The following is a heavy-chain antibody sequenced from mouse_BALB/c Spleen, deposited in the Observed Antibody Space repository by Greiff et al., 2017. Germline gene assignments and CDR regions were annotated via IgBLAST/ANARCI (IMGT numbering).Heavy chain of an antibody. Sequence: EVKLVESGGDLVKPGGSLKLSCAASGFTFSSYTMSWVRQTPEKRLKWVAYISNGGGSTYYPDTVKGRFTISRDNAKNTLYLQMSSLKSEDTAMYYCARHYYGSSSHFDYWGQGTTLTVSS. CDR2: ISNGGGST. CDR3: ARHYYGSSSHFDY. J-gene: IGHJ2*01. V-gene: IGHV5-12-2*01. D-gene: IGHD1-1*01. CDR1: GFTFSSYT.